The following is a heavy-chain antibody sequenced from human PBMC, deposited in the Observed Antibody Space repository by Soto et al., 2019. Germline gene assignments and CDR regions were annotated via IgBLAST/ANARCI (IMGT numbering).Heavy chain of an antibody. V-gene: IGHV4-30-4*01. Sequence: TLSLTCTVSGGSISSGDYYWSWIRQPPGKGLEWIGYIYYSGSTYYNPSLKSRVTISVDTSKNQFSLKLSSVTAADTAVYYCARRAAGESSGFALDYWGQGTLVTVAS. CDR2: IYYSGST. CDR3: ARRAAGESSGFALDY. J-gene: IGHJ4*02. CDR1: GGSISSGDYY. D-gene: IGHD6-19*01.